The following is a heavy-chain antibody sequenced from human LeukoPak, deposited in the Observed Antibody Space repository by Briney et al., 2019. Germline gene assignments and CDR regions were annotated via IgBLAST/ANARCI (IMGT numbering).Heavy chain of an antibody. D-gene: IGHD3-10*01. J-gene: IGHJ6*02. CDR3: ARDQLLWFGELFHYYYYYGMDV. V-gene: IGHV3-33*01. CDR2: IWYDGSNK. Sequence: GGSLRLSCAASGFTFSSYGMHWVRQAPGKGLEWVAVIWYDGSNKYYADSVKDRFTISRDNSKNTLYLQMNSLRAEDTAVYYCARDQLLWFGELFHYYYYYGMDVWGQGTTVTVSS. CDR1: GFTFSSYG.